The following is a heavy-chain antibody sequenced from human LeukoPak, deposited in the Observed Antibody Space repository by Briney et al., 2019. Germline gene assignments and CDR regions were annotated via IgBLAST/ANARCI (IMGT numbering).Heavy chain of an antibody. D-gene: IGHD6-19*01. J-gene: IGHJ4*02. CDR1: GYTFTGYY. V-gene: IGHV1-2*04. CDR2: SNPNSGGT. CDR3: ARRLGDSSGWGFDY. Sequence: ASVKVSCKASGYTFTGYYMHWVRQAPGQGHEWMGWSNPNSGGTNYAQKFQGWVTMTRDTSISTAYMELSRLRSDDTAVYYCARRLGDSSGWGFDYWGQGTLVTVSS.